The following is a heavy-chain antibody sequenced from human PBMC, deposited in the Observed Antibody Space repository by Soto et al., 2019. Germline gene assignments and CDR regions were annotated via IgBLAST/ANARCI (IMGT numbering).Heavy chain of an antibody. D-gene: IGHD2-21*02. CDR3: AREIVTAGGNNYFDP. J-gene: IGHJ5*02. CDR1: GGTVASSHW. CDR2: VYHTGDT. Sequence: PPETLSPTCVVSGGTVASSHWWSWVRQYPGRGLEWIGNVYHTGDTNFNPSLQSRVTFSVDKSNNQFSLRLTSVTAADTAVYFCAREIVTAGGNNYFDPWGPGTLVTVSS. V-gene: IGHV4-4*01.